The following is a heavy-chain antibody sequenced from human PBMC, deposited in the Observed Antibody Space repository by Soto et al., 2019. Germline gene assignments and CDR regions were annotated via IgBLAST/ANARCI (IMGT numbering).Heavy chain of an antibody. Sequence: ASVKVSCKASGYTFTSYGILWVRQAPGQGLEWMGWISAYNGNTNYAQKLQGRVTMTTDTSTSTAYMELRSLRSDDTAVYYCASYRGYNYGTRFDYWGRGTLVTVSS. CDR3: ASYRGYNYGTRFDY. CDR1: GYTFTSYG. D-gene: IGHD5-18*01. CDR2: ISAYNGNT. J-gene: IGHJ4*02. V-gene: IGHV1-18*01.